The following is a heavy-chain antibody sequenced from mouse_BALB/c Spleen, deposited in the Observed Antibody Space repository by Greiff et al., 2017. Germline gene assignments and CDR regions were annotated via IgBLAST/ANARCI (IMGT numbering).Heavy chain of an antibody. CDR3: AREGRYDEGFAY. V-gene: IGHV5-17*02. J-gene: IGHJ3*01. CDR2: ISSGSSTI. CDR1: GFTFSSFG. Sequence: EVQLQESGGGLVQPGGSRKLSCAASGFTFSSFGMHWVRQAPEKGLEWVAYISSGSSTIYYADTVKGRFTISRDNPKNTLFLQMTSLRSEDTAMYYCAREGRYDEGFAYWGQGTLVTVSA. D-gene: IGHD2-14*01.